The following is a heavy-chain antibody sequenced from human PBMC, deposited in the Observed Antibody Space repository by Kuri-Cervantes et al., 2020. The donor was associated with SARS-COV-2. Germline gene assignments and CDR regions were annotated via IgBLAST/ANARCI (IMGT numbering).Heavy chain of an antibody. V-gene: IGHV1-18*01. CDR2: ISVYNVNI. CDR3: ARGGGIFDWFEGYYYMDV. D-gene: IGHD3-9*01. J-gene: IGHJ6*03. Sequence: ASVKVSCKTSGYTFTNYAISWVRQAPGQGLEWMGWISVYNVNINYARKFQGRVTMTADTSTSTAFMDLRSLRSDDTAVYYCARGGGIFDWFEGYYYMDVWGKGTTVTVSS. CDR1: GYTFTNYA.